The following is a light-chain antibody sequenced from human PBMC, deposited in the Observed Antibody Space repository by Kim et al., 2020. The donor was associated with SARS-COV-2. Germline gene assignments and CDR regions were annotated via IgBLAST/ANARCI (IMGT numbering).Light chain of an antibody. V-gene: IGLV3-21*04. Sequence: SYELTQPPSVSVAPGKTARITCGGNNIGSKSVHWYQQKPGQAPVLVIYYDSDRPSGIPERFSGSNSGNTATLTICRVEAGDEADYYCQVWDSSSDPVVFGGGTQLTVL. CDR3: QVWDSSSDPVV. CDR2: YDS. CDR1: NIGSKS. J-gene: IGLJ2*01.